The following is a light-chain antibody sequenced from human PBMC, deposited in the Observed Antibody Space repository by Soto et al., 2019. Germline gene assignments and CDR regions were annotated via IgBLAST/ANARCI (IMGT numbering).Light chain of an antibody. V-gene: IGKV1-39*01. CDR1: QSISSY. J-gene: IGKJ1*01. CDR3: QQISTTPQT. CDR2: AAS. Sequence: DIQMTQSPSSLSASVGDRVTITCRASQSISSYLNWYQQKPGKAPKLLIYAASSLQSGVPSRFSGSGSGTEFTLTITCLHPEDFATYYCQQISTTPQTFAQGPRVDTK.